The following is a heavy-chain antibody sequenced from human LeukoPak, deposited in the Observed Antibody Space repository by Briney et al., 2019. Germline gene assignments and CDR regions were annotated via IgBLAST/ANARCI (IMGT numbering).Heavy chain of an antibody. Sequence: ASVKVSCKASGYTFTSYAMNWVRQAPGQGLEWMGWINTNTGNPTYAQGFTGRFVFSLDTSVSTAYLQISSLKAEDTAVYYCARLQGWLDYYYYYMDVWGKGTTVTVSS. J-gene: IGHJ6*03. CDR2: INTNTGNP. CDR1: GYTFTSYA. V-gene: IGHV7-4-1*02. CDR3: ARLQGWLDYYYYYMDV. D-gene: IGHD6-19*01.